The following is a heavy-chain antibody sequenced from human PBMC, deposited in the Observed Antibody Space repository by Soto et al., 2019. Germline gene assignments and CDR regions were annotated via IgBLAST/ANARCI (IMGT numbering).Heavy chain of an antibody. D-gene: IGHD3-16*01. CDR2: ISSSSSYI. Sequence: PXXSLRLACAASGFTFSTYSMHWVPQAPGKGLEWVSSISSSSSYIYYADSVKGRFTISRDNAKNSLYLQMNSLRAEDTAVYYCARDLTNLPGEALWGQGALVTVSS. J-gene: IGHJ4*02. CDR1: GFTFSTYS. V-gene: IGHV3-21*01. CDR3: ARDLTNLPGEAL.